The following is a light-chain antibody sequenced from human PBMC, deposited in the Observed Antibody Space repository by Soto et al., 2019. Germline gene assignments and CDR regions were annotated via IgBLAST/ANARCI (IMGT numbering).Light chain of an antibody. CDR1: QGISDY. CDR2: GAS. Sequence: DIKLTQSPSFLSASVGDRVTISCRASQGISDYLAWYQQKPGKAPKLLIYGASTLQSGVPARFSGSASGTEFTLTISSLQAEDFATYFCQQFNAYPLTFGGGTKLEIK. J-gene: IGKJ4*01. CDR3: QQFNAYPLT. V-gene: IGKV1-9*01.